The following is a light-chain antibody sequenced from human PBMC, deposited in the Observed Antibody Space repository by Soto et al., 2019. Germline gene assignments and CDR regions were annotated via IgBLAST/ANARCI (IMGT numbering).Light chain of an antibody. V-gene: IGKV1-39*01. CDR1: QSISTS. CDR3: LQTYTVPRT. J-gene: IGKJ2*01. CDR2: DAS. Sequence: DIQMTQSPSSLSASVGDRVTITCRASQSISTSLCWFQQKPGRDPKLLISDASTLQSGVPSRFSGSGFGTDFTLTISSLQPEDFAAYYCLQTYTVPRTFGQGTNLAIK.